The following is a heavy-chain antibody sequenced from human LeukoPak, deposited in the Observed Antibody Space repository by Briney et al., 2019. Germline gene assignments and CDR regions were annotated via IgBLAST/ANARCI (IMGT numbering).Heavy chain of an antibody. V-gene: IGHV4-34*01. D-gene: IGHD5-24*01. CDR1: GGSFSGYY. CDR3: ARDEMATIEGYYYYYYYMDV. Sequence: SETLSLTCAVYGGSFSGYYWSWIRQPPGKGLEWIGEINHIGSTNYNPSLKSRVTISVDTSKNQFSLKVSSVTAADTAVYYCARDEMATIEGYYYYYYYMDVWGKGTTVTISS. J-gene: IGHJ6*03. CDR2: INHIGST.